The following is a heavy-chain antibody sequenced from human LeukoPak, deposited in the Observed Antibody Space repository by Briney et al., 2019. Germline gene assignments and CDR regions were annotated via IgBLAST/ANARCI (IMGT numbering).Heavy chain of an antibody. D-gene: IGHD3-10*01. Sequence: GGSLRLSCAASGFTFSSYGMSWVRQAPGKGLVWVSRINSDGSSTSYADSVKGRFTISRDNAKNTLYLQMNSLRAEDTAVYYCCVVRGRSGYAFDIWGQGTMVTVSS. V-gene: IGHV3-74*01. CDR3: CVVRGRSGYAFDI. CDR2: INSDGSST. CDR1: GFTFSSYG. J-gene: IGHJ3*02.